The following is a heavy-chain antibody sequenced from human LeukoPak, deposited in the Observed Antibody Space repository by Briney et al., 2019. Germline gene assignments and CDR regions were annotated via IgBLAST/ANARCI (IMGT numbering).Heavy chain of an antibody. CDR2: INWNGGST. CDR3: ARVSGSGGDYFDY. Sequence: PGGSLRLSCAASGFTFSSYEMNWVRQAPGKGLEWVSGINWNGGSTGYADSVKGRFTISRDNAKNSLYLQMNSLRAEDTALYYCARVSGSGGDYFDYWGQGTLVTVSS. J-gene: IGHJ4*02. V-gene: IGHV3-20*04. D-gene: IGHD3-10*01. CDR1: GFTFSSYE.